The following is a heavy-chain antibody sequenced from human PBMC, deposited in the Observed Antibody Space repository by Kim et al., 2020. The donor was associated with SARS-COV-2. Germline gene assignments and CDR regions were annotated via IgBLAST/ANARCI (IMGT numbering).Heavy chain of an antibody. CDR1: GGSFSGYH. D-gene: IGHD3-10*01. J-gene: IGHJ1*01. CDR2: INHSGRT. CDR3: ARRLSNTSGWGSHYCDL. V-gene: IGHV4-34*01. Sequence: SETLSLTCAVYGGSFSGYHWSWIRQPPGKGLEWIGEINHSGRTNYNPSLKSRVTISVDTSKNQFSLKLTSVTAADAALYFCARRLSNTSGWGSHYCDLWGQGILVTVSS.